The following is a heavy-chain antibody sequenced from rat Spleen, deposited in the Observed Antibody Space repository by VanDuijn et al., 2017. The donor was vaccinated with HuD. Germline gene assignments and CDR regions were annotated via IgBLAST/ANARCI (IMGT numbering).Heavy chain of an antibody. CDR1: GFTFSDYG. CDR2: ISYGDSSGHSST. V-gene: IGHV5-29*01. CDR3: ARRHYGYTDYFDY. J-gene: IGHJ2*01. Sequence: EVQLVESDGGLVRPGRSLKLSCAASGFTFSDYGVAWVRQAPTKGLEWVATISYGDSSGHSSTYYRDSVKGRFTISRDNEKSTLSLQMDSLRSEDTATYYCARRHYGYTDYFDYWGQGVMVTVSS. D-gene: IGHD1-9*01.